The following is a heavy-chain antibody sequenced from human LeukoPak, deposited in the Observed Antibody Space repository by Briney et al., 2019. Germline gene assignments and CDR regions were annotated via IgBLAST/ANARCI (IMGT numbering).Heavy chain of an antibody. CDR3: ARLMNIAAADF. CDR1: GGSISSYY. V-gene: IGHV4-59*08. J-gene: IGHJ4*02. Sequence: SETLSLICTVSGGSISSYYWSWLRQPPGKGLEWIGYIYYSGSSNYNPSLKSRVTISVDMSKNQFSLKLTSVTAADTAVYYCARLMNIAAADFWGQGTLVTVSS. CDR2: IYYSGSS. D-gene: IGHD6-13*01.